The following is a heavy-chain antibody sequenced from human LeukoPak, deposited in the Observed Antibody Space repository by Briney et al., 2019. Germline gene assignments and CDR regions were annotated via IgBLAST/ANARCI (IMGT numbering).Heavy chain of an antibody. CDR3: ARHSHYDCWSGYFPGPCDP. D-gene: IGHD3-3*01. V-gene: IGHV4-4*09. CDR2: IYTGGST. CDR1: GGSISSYY. Sequence: SETLSLTCTVSGGSISSYYWSWIRQPPGKGLEWIGYIYTGGSTNYNPSLKSRVTISVDTSKNQFSLKLSSVTAADTAVYYCARHSHYDCWSGYFPGPCDPWAREPWSASPQ. J-gene: IGHJ5*02.